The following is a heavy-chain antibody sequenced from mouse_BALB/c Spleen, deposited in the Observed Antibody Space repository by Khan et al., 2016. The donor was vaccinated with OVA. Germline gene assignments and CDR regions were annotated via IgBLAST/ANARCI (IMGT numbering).Heavy chain of an antibody. CDR3: AYSLLLCATDY. Sequence: VQLQQPGAELVKPGASVKLSCTGSGFNIKDTYIHWVKQRPEQGLEWIGRIDPANGRTIYDPKFQGKATITADTSSNTAYLHLSSLTSEDTVVFYCAYSLLLCATDYWGRGTSVTVSS. D-gene: IGHD1-2*01. V-gene: IGHV14-3*02. CDR1: GFNIKDTY. J-gene: IGHJ4*01. CDR2: IDPANGRT.